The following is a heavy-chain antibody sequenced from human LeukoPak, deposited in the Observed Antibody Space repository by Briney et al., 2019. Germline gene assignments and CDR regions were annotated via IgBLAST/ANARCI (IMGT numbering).Heavy chain of an antibody. V-gene: IGHV3-23*01. CDR3: AKTDCSSTSCYAAGFDY. CDR1: GFTFSSYG. Sequence: GGSLRLSCAASGFTFSSYGMSWVRQAPGKGLEWVSAISGSGGSTYYADSVKGRFTISRDNSKNTLYLQMNSLRAEDTAVYYCAKTDCSSTSCYAAGFDYWGQGTLVTVSS. J-gene: IGHJ4*02. D-gene: IGHD2-2*01. CDR2: ISGSGGST.